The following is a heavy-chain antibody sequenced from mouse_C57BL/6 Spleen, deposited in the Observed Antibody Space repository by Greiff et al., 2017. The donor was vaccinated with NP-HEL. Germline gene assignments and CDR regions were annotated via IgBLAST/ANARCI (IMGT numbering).Heavy chain of an antibody. Sequence: VQLKQSGAELVRPGASVKLSCTASGFNIKDYYMHWVKQRPEQGLEWIGRIDPEDGDTEYAPKFQGKATMTADTSSNTAYLQLSSLTSEDTAVYYCTTRGVYDGNYEAWFAYWGQGTLVTVSA. J-gene: IGHJ3*01. V-gene: IGHV14-1*01. CDR3: TTRGVYDGNYEAWFAY. D-gene: IGHD2-1*01. CDR2: IDPEDGDT. CDR1: GFNIKDYY.